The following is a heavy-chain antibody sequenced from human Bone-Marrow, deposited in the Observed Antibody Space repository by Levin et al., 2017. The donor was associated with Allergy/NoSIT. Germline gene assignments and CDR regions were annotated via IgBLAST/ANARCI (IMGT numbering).Heavy chain of an antibody. CDR2: IIPIFGTA. Sequence: ASVKVSCKASGGTFSSYAISWVRQAPGQGLEWMGGIIPIFGTANYAQKFQGRVTITADESTSTAYMELSSLRSEDTAVYYCARDSTPNEMATISGSNWFDYWGQGTLVTVSS. D-gene: IGHD5-24*01. CDR3: ARDSTPNEMATISGSNWFDY. CDR1: GGTFSSYA. J-gene: IGHJ4*02. V-gene: IGHV1-69*13.